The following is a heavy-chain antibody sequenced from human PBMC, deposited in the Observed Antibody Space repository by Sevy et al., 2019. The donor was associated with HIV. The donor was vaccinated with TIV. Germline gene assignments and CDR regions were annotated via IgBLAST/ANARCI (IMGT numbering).Heavy chain of an antibody. CDR1: AFTFGNAW. V-gene: IGHV3-15*01. D-gene: IGHD5-12*01. CDR2: VKSKTDGGTT. CDR3: TTSRIEFSCYERYYYYYYTMDV. Sequence: GGSLRLSCAASAFTFGNAWMSWVRQAPGKGLEWVGRVKSKTDGGTTDYAAPVKGRFTISRDDSQKKLFLQMNSLKTQDTAVNYCTTSRIEFSCYERYYYYYYTMDVWGQGTTVTVSS. J-gene: IGHJ6*02.